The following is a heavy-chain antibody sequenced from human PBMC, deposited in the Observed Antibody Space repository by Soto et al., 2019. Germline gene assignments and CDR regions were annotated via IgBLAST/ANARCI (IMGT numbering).Heavy chain of an antibody. CDR1: GYTFTSYG. D-gene: IGHD2-2*01. CDR3: ARGFYCSSTSCYSFDY. CDR2: ISAYNGNT. J-gene: IGHJ4*02. Sequence: ASVKVSCKASGYTFTSYGISWVRQAPGQGLEWMGWISAYNGNTNYAQKLQGRVTMTTDTSTSTAYMELRSLRSDDTAVYYCARGFYCSSTSCYSFDYWGQGTLVTVSS. V-gene: IGHV1-18*01.